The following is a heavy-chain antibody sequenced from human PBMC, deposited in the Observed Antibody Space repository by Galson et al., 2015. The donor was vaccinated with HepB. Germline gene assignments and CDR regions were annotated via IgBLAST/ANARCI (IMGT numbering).Heavy chain of an antibody. CDR1: GFTFSSYA. J-gene: IGHJ5*02. CDR3: VKDLWFGESNWFDP. CDR2: ISSNGGST. V-gene: IGHV3-64D*06. Sequence: SLRLSCAASGFTFSSYAMHWVGQAPGKGLEYVSAISSNGGSTYYADSVKGRFTISRDNSKNTLYLQMSSLRAEDTAVYYCVKDLWFGESNWFDPWGQGTLVTVSS. D-gene: IGHD3-10*01.